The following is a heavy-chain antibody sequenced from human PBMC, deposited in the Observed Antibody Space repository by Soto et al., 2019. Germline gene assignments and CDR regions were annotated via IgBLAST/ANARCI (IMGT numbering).Heavy chain of an antibody. V-gene: IGHV4-4*02. CDR3: ASSEVGASPWYYYYGMDV. D-gene: IGHD1-26*01. Sequence: SETPSLTCAVSGGSISSSNWWSWVRQPPGKGLEWIGEIYHSGSTNYNPSLKSRVTISVDKSKNQFSLKLSSVTAADTAVYYCASSEVGASPWYYYYGMDVWGQGTTV. CDR1: GGSISSSNW. CDR2: IYHSGST. J-gene: IGHJ6*02.